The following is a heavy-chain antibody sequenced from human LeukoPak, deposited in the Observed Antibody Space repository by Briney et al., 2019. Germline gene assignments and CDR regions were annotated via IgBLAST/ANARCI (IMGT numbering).Heavy chain of an antibody. CDR2: INWNGGRI. CDR3: ARAPRTSRSGGNTYNFDF. D-gene: IGHD2-15*01. Sequence: GGSLRLSCAASGFTFDDYSMTWVRQAPGKGLEWVSGINWNGGRISYADSVKGRFTISRDNAKNSLYLQMNSLRAEDTAVYYCARAPRTSRSGGNTYNFDFWGQGTLVTVSS. J-gene: IGHJ4*02. CDR1: GFTFDDYS. V-gene: IGHV3-20*04.